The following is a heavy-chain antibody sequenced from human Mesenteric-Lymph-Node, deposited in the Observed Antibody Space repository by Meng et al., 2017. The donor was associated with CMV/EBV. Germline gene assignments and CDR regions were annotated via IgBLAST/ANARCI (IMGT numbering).Heavy chain of an antibody. CDR2: MNPDNGGA. D-gene: IGHD6-19*01. V-gene: IGHV1-2*02. CDR1: VFTGNY. Sequence: ASVKVSCKATVFTGNYVHWVRQAPGQGLEWMGWMNPDNGGASYAQRFQGRVTMTRDTATSTAYMELSRLRSDDTAVYYCARGFRIVLAGTPFEYWGQGTLVTVSS. CDR3: ARGFRIVLAGTPFEY. J-gene: IGHJ4*02.